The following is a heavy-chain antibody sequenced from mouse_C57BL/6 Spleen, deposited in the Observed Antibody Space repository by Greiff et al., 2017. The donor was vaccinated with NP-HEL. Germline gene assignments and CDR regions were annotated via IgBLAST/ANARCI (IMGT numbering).Heavy chain of an antibody. CDR2: VDPSDSYT. J-gene: IGHJ3*01. V-gene: IGHV1-69*01. CDR1: GYTFTSYW. Sequence: QVQLQQPGAELVMPGASVKLSCKASGYTFTSYWMHWVKQRPGQGLEWIGEVDPSDSYTNYNQKFKGKSTLTVDKSSSTAYMQLSSLTSEDSAVYYCALTGTRAYWGQGTLVTVSA. D-gene: IGHD4-1*01. CDR3: ALTGTRAY.